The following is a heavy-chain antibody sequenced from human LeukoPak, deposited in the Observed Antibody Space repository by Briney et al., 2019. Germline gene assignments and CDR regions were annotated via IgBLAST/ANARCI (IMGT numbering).Heavy chain of an antibody. J-gene: IGHJ4*02. CDR3: ARDCGGDCYHFDY. D-gene: IGHD2-21*02. Sequence: GGSLRLSCAASGFTFSSYAMPWVRQAPGKGLEWVAVISYDGSNKYYADSVKGRFTISRDNSKNTLYLQMNSLRAEDTAVYYCARDCGGDCYHFDYWGQGTLVTVSS. CDR1: GFTFSSYA. V-gene: IGHV3-30-3*01. CDR2: ISYDGSNK.